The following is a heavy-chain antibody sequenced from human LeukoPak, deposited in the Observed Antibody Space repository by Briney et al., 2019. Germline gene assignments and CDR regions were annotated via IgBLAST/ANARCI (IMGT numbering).Heavy chain of an antibody. J-gene: IGHJ6*03. Sequence: SETLSLTCTVSGGSISSYYWSWIRQPAGKGLEWIGRIYTSGSTNYNPSLKSRVTMSVDTSKNQFSLRLSSVTAADTAVSYCARGAPRGAGYYYYYMDVWGKGTTVTISS. D-gene: IGHD3-10*01. V-gene: IGHV4-4*07. CDR1: GGSISSYY. CDR3: ARGAPRGAGYYYYYMDV. CDR2: IYTSGST.